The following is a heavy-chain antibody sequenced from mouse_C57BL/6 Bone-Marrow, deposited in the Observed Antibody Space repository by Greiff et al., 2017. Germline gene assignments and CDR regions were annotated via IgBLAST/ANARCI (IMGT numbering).Heavy chain of an antibody. Sequence: ESGAELARPGASVKLSCKASGYTFTSYGISWVKQRTGQGLEWIGEIYPRSGNTYYNEKFKGKATLTADKSSSTAYMELRSLTSEDSAVYFCARDGYYAMDYWGQGTSVTVSS. J-gene: IGHJ4*01. CDR2: IYPRSGNT. V-gene: IGHV1-81*01. CDR3: ARDGYYAMDY. D-gene: IGHD2-3*01. CDR1: GYTFTSYG.